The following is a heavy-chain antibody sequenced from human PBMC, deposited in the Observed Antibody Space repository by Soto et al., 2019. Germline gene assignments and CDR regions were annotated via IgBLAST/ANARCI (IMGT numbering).Heavy chain of an antibody. CDR1: GYTFTSYA. CDR3: ARVDSSGWDDFDY. CDR2: INAGNGNT. V-gene: IGHV1-3*01. D-gene: IGHD6-19*01. Sequence: GASVKVSCKASGYTFTSYAVHWVRQAPGQRLEWMGWINAGNGNTKYSQKFQGRVTITSDTSASTAYMELSSLRSEDTAVYYCARVDSSGWDDFDYWGQGTLVTVSS. J-gene: IGHJ4*02.